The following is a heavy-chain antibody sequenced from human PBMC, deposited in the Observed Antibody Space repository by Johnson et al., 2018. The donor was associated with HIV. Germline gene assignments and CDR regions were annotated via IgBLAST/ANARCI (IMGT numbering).Heavy chain of an antibody. CDR2: ISSGGST. J-gene: IGHJ3*02. Sequence: VQLVESGGALIQPGGSLRLSCAASGFPVSSNYMSWVRQAPGKGLEWVSVISSGGSTYYADSVKGRFTISRDNSKNTLYLHMNSLRVEDTAVYYCAKANYYVYAFDIWGPGTMVTVSS. V-gene: IGHV3-66*03. CDR3: AKANYYVYAFDI. CDR1: GFPVSSNY. D-gene: IGHD3-22*01.